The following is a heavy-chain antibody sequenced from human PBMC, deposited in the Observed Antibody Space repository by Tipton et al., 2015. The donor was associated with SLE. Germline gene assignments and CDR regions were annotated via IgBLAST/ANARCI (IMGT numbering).Heavy chain of an antibody. V-gene: IGHV3-21*01. J-gene: IGHJ4*02. D-gene: IGHD3-22*01. CDR1: GFTFSSYA. CDR2: ISSSSSYI. Sequence: SLRLSCAASGFTFSSYAMSWVRQPPGKGLEWVSSISSSSSYIYYADSVKGRFTISRDNAKNSLYLQMNSLRAEDTAVYYCARDEDSSGPLDYWGQGTLVTVSS. CDR3: ARDEDSSGPLDY.